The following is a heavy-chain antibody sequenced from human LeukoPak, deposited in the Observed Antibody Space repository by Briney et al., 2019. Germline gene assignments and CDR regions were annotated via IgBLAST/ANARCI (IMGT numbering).Heavy chain of an antibody. CDR2: IYYSGST. CDR3: ARERMVRGVGYGMDV. V-gene: IGHV4-59*01. CDR1: GGSISSYY. J-gene: IGHJ6*04. Sequence: SETLSLTCTVSGGSISSYYWSWIRQPPGKGLEWIGYIYYSGSTNYNPSLKSRVTISVDTSMNQFSLKLSSVTAADTAVYYCARERMVRGVGYGMDVWGKGTTVTVSS. D-gene: IGHD3-10*01.